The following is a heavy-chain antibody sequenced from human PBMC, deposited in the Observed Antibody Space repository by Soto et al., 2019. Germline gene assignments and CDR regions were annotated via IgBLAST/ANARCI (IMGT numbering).Heavy chain of an antibody. CDR1: GGSITSTTHY. J-gene: IGHJ4*02. Sequence: QVQLEPSGPGLVKPSQTLSLTCNISGGSITSTTHYWSWIRQSPREGLEWIGYIFDSGNTHYNTSFEGRVTILGDTSQSLFSRTMHSVTVADSAVYYCAREVSGTGAFDYWGRGTLVTVS. CDR2: IFDSGNT. CDR3: AREVSGTGAFDY. D-gene: IGHD2-8*02. V-gene: IGHV4-31*02.